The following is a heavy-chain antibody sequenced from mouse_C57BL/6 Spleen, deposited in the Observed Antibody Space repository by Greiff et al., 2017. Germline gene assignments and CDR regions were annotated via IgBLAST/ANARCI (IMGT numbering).Heavy chain of an antibody. CDR2: ISSGGSYT. Sequence: VQLKESGGDLVKPGGSLKLSCAASGFTFSSYGMSWVRQTPDKRLEWVATISSGGSYTYYPDSVKGRFTISRDNAKNTLYLQMSSLKSEDTAMYYCARRGDGYYAMDYWGQGTSVTVSS. D-gene: IGHD3-3*01. J-gene: IGHJ4*01. CDR1: GFTFSSYG. CDR3: ARRGDGYYAMDY. V-gene: IGHV5-6*01.